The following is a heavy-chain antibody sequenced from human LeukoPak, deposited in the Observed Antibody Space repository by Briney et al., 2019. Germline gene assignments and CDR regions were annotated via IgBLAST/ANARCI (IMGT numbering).Heavy chain of an antibody. J-gene: IGHJ3*02. D-gene: IGHD1-26*01. CDR2: IYYSGST. CDR1: GGSISSYY. CDR3: ARVQIVGTSRHAFDI. Sequence: PSQTLSLTCTVSGGSISSYYWSWIRQPPGKGLVWIGYIYYSGSTNYNPSLKSRVTISVDTSKNQFSLKLSSVTAADTAVYYCARVQIVGTSRHAFDIWGQGTMVTVSS. V-gene: IGHV4-59*01.